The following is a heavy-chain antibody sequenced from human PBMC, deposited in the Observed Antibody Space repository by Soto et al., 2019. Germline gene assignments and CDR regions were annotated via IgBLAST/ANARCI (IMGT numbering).Heavy chain of an antibody. Sequence: GGSLRLSCAASGFTFSSYGMHWVRQAPGKGLEWVAVISYDGSNKYYADSVKGRFTISRDNSKNTLYLQMNSLRAEDTAVYYCAKEDIPPSIGYWGQGTLVTVSS. D-gene: IGHD2-15*01. V-gene: IGHV3-30*18. J-gene: IGHJ4*02. CDR3: AKEDIPPSIGY. CDR1: GFTFSSYG. CDR2: ISYDGSNK.